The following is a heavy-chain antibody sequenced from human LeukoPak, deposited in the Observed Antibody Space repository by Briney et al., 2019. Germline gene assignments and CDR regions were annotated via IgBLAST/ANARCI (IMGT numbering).Heavy chain of an antibody. CDR1: GFTFSSYA. CDR2: ISGSGGST. CDR3: AKAIYSSSRMDV. J-gene: IGHJ6*02. V-gene: IGHV3-23*01. D-gene: IGHD6-13*01. Sequence: GGSLRLSCAASGFTFSSYAMSWVRQAPGKGLEWVSAISGSGGSTCYADSVKGRFTISRDNPKNTLYLQMNSLRAEDTAVYYCAKAIYSSSRMDVWGQGTTVTVSS.